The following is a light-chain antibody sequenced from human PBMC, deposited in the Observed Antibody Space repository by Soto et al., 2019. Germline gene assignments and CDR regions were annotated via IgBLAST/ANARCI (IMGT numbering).Light chain of an antibody. CDR1: SSDVGGYNY. Sequence: QSALTQPASVSGSPGQSITISCTGTSSDVGGYNYVSWYQQHPGKAPKLMIYDVSNRPSGVSNRFSGSKSGNTASLTISGLQAEDEADYYCSSYTSRSTHVFGTWTKLTV. CDR2: DVS. CDR3: SSYTSRSTHV. J-gene: IGLJ1*01. V-gene: IGLV2-14*01.